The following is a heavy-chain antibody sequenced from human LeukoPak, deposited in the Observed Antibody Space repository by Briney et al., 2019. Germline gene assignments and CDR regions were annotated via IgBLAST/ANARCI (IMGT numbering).Heavy chain of an antibody. CDR2: IQQDGSEK. CDR3: ARNPPRYFN. Sequence: GGSLRLSCAASGFTSSSYWMIWVRQAPGKGLEWVANIQQDGSEKYYVDSVKGRFTISRDNAKNSLYPQMNSLRAEDTAVYYCARNPPRYFNWGQGTLVTVSS. D-gene: IGHD1-26*01. J-gene: IGHJ4*02. CDR1: GFTSSSYW. V-gene: IGHV3-7*05.